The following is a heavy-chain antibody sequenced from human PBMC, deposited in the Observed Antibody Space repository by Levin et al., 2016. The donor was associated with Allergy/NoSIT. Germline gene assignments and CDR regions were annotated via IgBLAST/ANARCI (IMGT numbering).Heavy chain of an antibody. J-gene: IGHJ6*02. V-gene: IGHV3-74*01. D-gene: IGHD6-13*01. CDR2: INSDGSST. CDR3: ARIAAAHYYYGMDV. Sequence: WIRQPPGKGLVWVSRINSDGSSTSYADSVKGRFTISRDNAKNTLYLQMNSVRAEDTAVYYCARIAAAHYYYGMDVWGQGTTVTVSS.